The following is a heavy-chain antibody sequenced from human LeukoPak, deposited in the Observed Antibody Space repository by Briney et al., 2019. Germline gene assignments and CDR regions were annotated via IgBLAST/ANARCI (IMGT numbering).Heavy chain of an antibody. Sequence: GGSLRLSCSASGFTFSSYAKHWVRQAPGKGLEYVSAISSNGGSTYYADSVKGRFTISRDNSKNTLYLQMNSLRAEDTAVYYCAKPGAGIAVALSQLGAYYYYGMDVWGQGTTVTVSS. J-gene: IGHJ6*02. CDR3: AKPGAGIAVALSQLGAYYYYGMDV. D-gene: IGHD6-19*01. V-gene: IGHV3-64*04. CDR1: GFTFSSYA. CDR2: ISSNGGST.